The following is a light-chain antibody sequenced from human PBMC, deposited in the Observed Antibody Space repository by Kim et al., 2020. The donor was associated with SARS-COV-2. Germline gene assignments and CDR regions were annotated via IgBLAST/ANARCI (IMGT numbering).Light chain of an antibody. CDR3: QQYSSSLT. J-gene: IGKJ1*01. CDR2: GAS. CDR1: QSVSSSY. Sequence: YAGERATLTCRASQSVSSSYAAWYQQKPDEAPRLLIYGASSRATVIPDRFSGSGSGTDFTLTISILEHEDSAVYYCQQYSSSLTFGQGTKVDIK. V-gene: IGKV3-20*01.